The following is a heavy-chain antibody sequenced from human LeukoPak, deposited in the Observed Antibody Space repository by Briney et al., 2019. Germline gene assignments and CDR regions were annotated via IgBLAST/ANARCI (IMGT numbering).Heavy chain of an antibody. CDR3: VNLGYSD. CDR2: IKNDGSDK. Sequence: GGSLRLSCEASGFSFSAAWMTWVRQAPGKGLEWVATIKNDGSDKYYVDSMKGRFTLSRDNAKNSVYLQMNSLRVEDTAVYYCVNLGYSDGGQGTLVTVSS. D-gene: IGHD5-12*01. V-gene: IGHV3-7*01. CDR1: GFSFSAAW. J-gene: IGHJ4*02.